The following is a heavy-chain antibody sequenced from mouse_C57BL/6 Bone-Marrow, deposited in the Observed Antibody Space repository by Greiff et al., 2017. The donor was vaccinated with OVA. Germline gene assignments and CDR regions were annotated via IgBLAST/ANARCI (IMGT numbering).Heavy chain of an antibody. D-gene: IGHD1-1*01. Sequence: EVKLMESGGGLVKPGGSLKLSCAASGFTFSDYGMHWVRQAPEKGLEWVAYISSGSSTIYYADTVKGRFTISRDNAKNTLFLQMTSLRSEDTAMYYCARPFITTVVGYFDYWGQGTTLTVSS. J-gene: IGHJ2*01. CDR2: ISSGSSTI. CDR3: ARPFITTVVGYFDY. CDR1: GFTFSDYG. V-gene: IGHV5-17*01.